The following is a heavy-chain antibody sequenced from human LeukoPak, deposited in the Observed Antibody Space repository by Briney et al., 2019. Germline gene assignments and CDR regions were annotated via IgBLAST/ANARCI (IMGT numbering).Heavy chain of an antibody. CDR1: GFTFSNAW. CDR2: IKSKTDGGTT. D-gene: IGHD4-11*01. CDR3: TTWSTTEYWFDP. Sequence: GGSLRLSCAASGFTFSNAWMSWVCQAPGKGLEWVGRIKSKTDGGTTDYAAPVKGRFTISRDDSKNTLYLQMNSLKTEDTAVYYCTTWSTTEYWFDPWGQGTLVTVSS. J-gene: IGHJ5*02. V-gene: IGHV3-15*01.